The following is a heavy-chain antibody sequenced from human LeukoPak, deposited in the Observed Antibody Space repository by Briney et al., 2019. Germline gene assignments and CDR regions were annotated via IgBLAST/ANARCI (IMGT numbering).Heavy chain of an antibody. Sequence: SETLPLTCTVSGGSISSYYWNWMRQPPGKGLEWIGYIHYSGSTKYNPSLKSRVTISVDTSKNQFSLKLSSVTAADTAVYYCASDCSGGSCYPPFDYWGQGTLVTVSS. CDR1: GGSISSYY. D-gene: IGHD2-15*01. CDR2: IHYSGST. J-gene: IGHJ4*02. V-gene: IGHV4-59*08. CDR3: ASDCSGGSCYPPFDY.